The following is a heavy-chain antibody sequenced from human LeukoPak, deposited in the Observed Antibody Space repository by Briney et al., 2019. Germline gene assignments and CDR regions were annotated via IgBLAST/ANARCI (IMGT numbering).Heavy chain of an antibody. J-gene: IGHJ4*02. V-gene: IGHV2-70*11. Sequence: TLSLTCSVSGGSIRTNYWSWIRQPPGKALEWLARIDWDDDKYYSTSLKTRLTISKDTSKNQVVLTMTNMDPVDTATYYCARIRITGTTGFDYWGQGTLVTVSS. CDR1: GGSIRTNYW. CDR3: ARIRITGTTGFDY. D-gene: IGHD1-7*01. CDR2: IDWDDDK.